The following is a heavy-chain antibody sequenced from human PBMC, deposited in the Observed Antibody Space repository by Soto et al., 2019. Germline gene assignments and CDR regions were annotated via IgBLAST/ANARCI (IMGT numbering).Heavy chain of an antibody. D-gene: IGHD6-19*01. CDR1: GGTFSSYT. J-gene: IGHJ4*02. CDR2: IIPILGIA. CDR3: ARGVSAIAVAGDYFDY. Sequence: ASVKGSCKASGGTFSSYTISWVRQAPGQGLEWMGRIIPILGIANYAQKFQGRVTITADKSTSTAYMELSSLRSEDTAVYYCARGVSAIAVAGDYFDYWGQGTLVTVSS. V-gene: IGHV1-69*02.